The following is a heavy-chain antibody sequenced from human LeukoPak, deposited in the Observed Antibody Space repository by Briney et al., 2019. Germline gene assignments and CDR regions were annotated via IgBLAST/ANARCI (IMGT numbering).Heavy chain of an antibody. D-gene: IGHD2-21*02. V-gene: IGHV3-30*03. CDR3: ATGLVTGDYYYGMDV. CDR1: GFTFSSYG. CDR2: ISYDGSNK. Sequence: GGSLRLSCAASGFTFSSYGMHWVRQAPGKGLEWVAVISYDGSNKYYADSVKGRFTISRDNSKNTLYLQMNSLKTEDTAVYYCATGLVTGDYYYGMDVWGQGTTVTVSS. J-gene: IGHJ6*02.